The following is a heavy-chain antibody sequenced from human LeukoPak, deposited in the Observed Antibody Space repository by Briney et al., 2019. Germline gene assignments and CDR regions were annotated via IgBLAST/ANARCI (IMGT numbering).Heavy chain of an antibody. CDR2: ISGSGGST. J-gene: IGHJ4*02. CDR3: AKDKESRSAPFDY. CDR1: GFTFSSYA. Sequence: GGSLRLSCAASGFTFSSYAMSWVRRAPGKGLEWVSAISGSGGSTYYADSVKGRFTISRDNSKNTLYLQMNSLRAEDTAVYYCAKDKESRSAPFDYWGQGTLVTVSS. V-gene: IGHV3-23*01.